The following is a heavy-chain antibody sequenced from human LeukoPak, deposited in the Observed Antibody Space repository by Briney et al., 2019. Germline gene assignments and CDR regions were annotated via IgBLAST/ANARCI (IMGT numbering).Heavy chain of an antibody. V-gene: IGHV3-23*01. D-gene: IGHD6-25*01. CDR1: GFTFSSYD. CDR3: AGISYSGTWPVGY. CDR2: ISAGGDTT. Sequence: PGGSLRLSCAASGFTFSSYDVHWVRQAPGKGLEWVSGISAGGDTTYTADSVRGRFTISRDNSNNTLYLQMNTLTAEDTAVYYCAGISYSGTWPVGYWGQGALVTVTA. J-gene: IGHJ4*02.